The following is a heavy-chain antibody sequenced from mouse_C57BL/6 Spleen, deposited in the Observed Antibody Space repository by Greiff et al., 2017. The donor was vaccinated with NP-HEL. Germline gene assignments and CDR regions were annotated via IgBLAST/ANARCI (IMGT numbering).Heavy chain of an antibody. CDR3: ASITTVVAPYAMDY. CDR1: GYAFSSSW. V-gene: IGHV1-82*01. D-gene: IGHD1-1*01. J-gene: IGHJ4*01. Sequence: QVQLQQSGPELVKPGASVKISCKASGYAFSSSWMNWVKQRPGKGLEWIGRIYPGDGDTKYNGKFKGKATLTADKSSSTAYMQLSSLTSEDSAVYFCASITTVVAPYAMDYWGQGTSVTVSS. CDR2: IYPGDGDT.